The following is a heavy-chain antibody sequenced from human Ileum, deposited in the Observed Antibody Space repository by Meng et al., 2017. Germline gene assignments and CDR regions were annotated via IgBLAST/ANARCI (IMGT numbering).Heavy chain of an antibody. D-gene: IGHD1-26*01. J-gene: IGHJ4*02. CDR2: AST. Sequence: QGQREEAGLGLGRPSETLCPSCTVSGGSVSRAGYQWGWIRQPPGKGLEWIGYASTNYNPSLKSRVTISLDTSRNQFSLSLSSVTAADTAVYYCARDHMGSLDYWGQGILVTVSS. CDR3: ARDHMGSLDY. CDR1: GGSVSRAGYQ. V-gene: IGHV4-61*08.